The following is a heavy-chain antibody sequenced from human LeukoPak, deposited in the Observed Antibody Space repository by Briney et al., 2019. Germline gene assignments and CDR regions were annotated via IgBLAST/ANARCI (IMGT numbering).Heavy chain of an antibody. J-gene: IGHJ5*02. CDR2: ISAYNGNT. V-gene: IGHV1-18*01. Sequence: ASVKVSCKASGYTSTSYGISWVRQAPGQGLEWMGWISAYNGNTNYAQKLQGRVTMTTDTSTSTAYMELRSLRSDDTAVYYCARTSMVRGVIHWFDPWGQGTLVTVSS. D-gene: IGHD3-10*01. CDR3: ARTSMVRGVIHWFDP. CDR1: GYTSTSYG.